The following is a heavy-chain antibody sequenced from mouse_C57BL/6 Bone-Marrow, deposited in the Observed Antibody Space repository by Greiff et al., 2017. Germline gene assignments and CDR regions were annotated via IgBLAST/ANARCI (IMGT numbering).Heavy chain of an antibody. D-gene: IGHD2-4*01. CDR1: GYTFTDYN. Sequence: EVQLQQSGPELVKPGASVKIPCKASGYTFTDYNMDWVKQSHGKSLEWIGDINPNNGGTIYNQKFKGKATLTVDKSSSTAYMELRSLTSEDTAVYYCARSAVGGLRRTWFAYWGQGTLVTVSA. CDR3: ARSAVGGLRRTWFAY. CDR2: INPNNGGT. V-gene: IGHV1-18*01. J-gene: IGHJ3*01.